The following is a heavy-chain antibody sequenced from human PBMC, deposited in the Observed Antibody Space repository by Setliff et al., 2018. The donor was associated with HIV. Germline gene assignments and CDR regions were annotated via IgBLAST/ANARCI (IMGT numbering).Heavy chain of an antibody. D-gene: IGHD3-16*02. CDR2: TDYTGNT. V-gene: IGHV4-39*01. J-gene: IGHJ3*02. Sequence: PSETLSLTCAVSGGSLSSSNNFWGWIRQRPGKALEWIGTTDYTGNTDYNTSLKSRLTISVDTSKNQFSLKLNSVTAADTAFYYCARHYRELLGDAFDIWGQGTLVTVSS. CDR1: GGSLSSSNNF. CDR3: ARHYRELLGDAFDI.